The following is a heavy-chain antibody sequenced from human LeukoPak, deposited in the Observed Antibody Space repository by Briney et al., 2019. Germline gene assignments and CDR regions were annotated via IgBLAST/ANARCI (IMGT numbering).Heavy chain of an antibody. J-gene: IGHJ3*02. CDR2: IYGDVNT. CDR3: ARGVTVRGGPFDI. D-gene: IGHD2-21*02. CDR1: GFSVISNY. Sequence: GGSLRLSCAASGFSVISNYINWVRHAPGKGLEWVSLIYGDVNTYYADSVKGRFIISRDNSKDTLDLQMNSLRAEDTAIYYCARGVTVRGGPFDIWGQGTMVTVSS. V-gene: IGHV3-53*01.